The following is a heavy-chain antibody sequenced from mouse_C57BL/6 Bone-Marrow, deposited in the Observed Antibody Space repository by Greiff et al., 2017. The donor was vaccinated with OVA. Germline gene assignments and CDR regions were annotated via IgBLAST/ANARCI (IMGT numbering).Heavy chain of an antibody. Sequence: EVQLQQSGPVLVKPGASVKMSCKASGYTFTDYYMNWVKQSHGKSLEWIGVINPYNGGTSYNQKFKGKATLTVDKSSSTAYMELNSLTSEDSAVYYCARRQLRLDYWGQGTTLTVSS. CDR3: ARRQLRLDY. J-gene: IGHJ2*01. CDR1: GYTFTDYY. D-gene: IGHD3-2*02. CDR2: INPYNGGT. V-gene: IGHV1-19*01.